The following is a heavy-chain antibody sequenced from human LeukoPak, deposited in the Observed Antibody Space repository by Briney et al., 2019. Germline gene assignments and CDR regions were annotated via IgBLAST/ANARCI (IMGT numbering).Heavy chain of an antibody. J-gene: IGHJ4*02. V-gene: IGHV3-23*01. D-gene: IGHD2-15*01. CDR2: ISGSGNSR. Sequence: PGGSLRLSCAASGFTFSIYGLSWVRQAPGKGLEWVSTISGSGNSRYYGDSVKGRFTISRDNPKNTVYLQMNSLRAEDTAVHYCAKDVDQYSFDYWGQGTLVTVSS. CDR1: GFTFSIYG. CDR3: AKDVDQYSFDY.